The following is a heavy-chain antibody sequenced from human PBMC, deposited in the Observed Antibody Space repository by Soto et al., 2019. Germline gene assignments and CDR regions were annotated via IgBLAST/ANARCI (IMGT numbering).Heavy chain of an antibody. CDR1: GGTFSSYA. CDR3: ARYCSGGSCWEFYYYYAMDV. J-gene: IGHJ6*02. V-gene: IGHV1-69*13. D-gene: IGHD2-15*01. CDR2: IIPIFGTA. Sequence: ASVKVSCKASGGTFSSYAISWVRQAPGQGLEWMGGIIPIFGTANYAQKFQGRVTITADESTSTAYMELSSLRSEDTAVYYCARYCSGGSCWEFYYYYAMDVWGQGTTVTVSS.